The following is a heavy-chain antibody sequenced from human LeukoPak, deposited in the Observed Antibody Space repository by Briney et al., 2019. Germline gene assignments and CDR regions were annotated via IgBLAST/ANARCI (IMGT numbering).Heavy chain of an antibody. Sequence: PSETLSLTCTVSGGSISSSSYYWGWIRQPPGKGLEWIGSIYYSGSTYYNPSLKSRVTISVDTSKNQFSLKLSSVTAADTAVYYCASQAGGSGSYYHPYYYYMDVWGKGTTVTVSS. CDR3: ASQAGGSGSYYHPYYYYMDV. V-gene: IGHV4-39*07. CDR1: GGSISSSSYY. D-gene: IGHD3-10*01. J-gene: IGHJ6*03. CDR2: IYYSGST.